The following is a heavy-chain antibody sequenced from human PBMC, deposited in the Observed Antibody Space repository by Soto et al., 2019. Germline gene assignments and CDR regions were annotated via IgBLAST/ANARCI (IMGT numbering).Heavy chain of an antibody. CDR2: IIPIFGTA. CDR3: ARDQLDIVGATYYYYGMDV. CDR1: GGTFSSYA. Sequence: ASVKVSCKASGGTFSSYAISWVRQAPGQGLEWMGGIIPIFGTANYAQKFQGRVTITADESTGTAYMELSSLRSEDTAVYYCARDQLDIVGATYYYYGMDVWGQGTTVTVSS. D-gene: IGHD1-26*01. V-gene: IGHV1-69*13. J-gene: IGHJ6*02.